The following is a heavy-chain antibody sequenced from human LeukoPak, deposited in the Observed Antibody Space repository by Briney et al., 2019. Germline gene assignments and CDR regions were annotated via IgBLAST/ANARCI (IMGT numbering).Heavy chain of an antibody. CDR2: ISAYNGNT. V-gene: IGHV1-18*04. J-gene: IGHJ5*02. D-gene: IGHD6-19*01. CDR3: ARDQSIAVAGLGWFDP. CDR1: GYTFTSYG. Sequence: ASVKVSCKASGYTFTSYGISWVRQAPGQGLERMGGISAYNGNTNYAQKLQGRVTMTTDTSTSTAYMELRSLRSDDTAVYYCARDQSIAVAGLGWFDPWGQGTLVTVSS.